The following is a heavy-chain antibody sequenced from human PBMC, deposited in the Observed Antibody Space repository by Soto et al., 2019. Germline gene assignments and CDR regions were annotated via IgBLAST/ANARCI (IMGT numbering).Heavy chain of an antibody. CDR2: IDPSDSYT. Sequence: GESLKISCKGSGYSFASYWISWVRQMPGKGLEWMGRIDPSDSYTNYSPSFQGHVTISADKSISTAYLQWSSLKASDTAMYYCARHGDGYNDYDAFDIWGQGTMVTVSS. CDR3: ARHGDGYNDYDAFDI. V-gene: IGHV5-10-1*01. CDR1: GYSFASYW. J-gene: IGHJ3*02. D-gene: IGHD5-12*01.